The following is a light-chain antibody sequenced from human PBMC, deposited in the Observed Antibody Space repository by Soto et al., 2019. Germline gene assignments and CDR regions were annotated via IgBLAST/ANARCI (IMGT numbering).Light chain of an antibody. CDR2: GAS. CDR3: QHYGRSPS. Sequence: EIVLTQSPCTLSLSPGERATLSCRASQSVGSAYVGWYQQKPGQAPRLLIFGASRGATGIPDRFSGSGSGTNFTLTINKVEPEDSAVYYCQHYGRSPSFGRRTKVDIK. CDR1: QSVGSAY. V-gene: IGKV3-20*01. J-gene: IGKJ1*01.